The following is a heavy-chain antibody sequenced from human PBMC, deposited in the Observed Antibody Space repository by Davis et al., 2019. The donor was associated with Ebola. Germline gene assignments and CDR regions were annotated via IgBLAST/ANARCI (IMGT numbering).Heavy chain of an antibody. D-gene: IGHD1-1*01. CDR3: ARAQFPTTSDH. V-gene: IGHV1-18*04. CDR2: INPHNGNT. Sequence: ASVKVSCKASGYTFTSYGITWVRQAPGQGLEWMGWINPHNGNTTYAQNVQGRVTMTTDTSTSTAYMEVGSLRSDDTAVYYCARAQFPTTSDHWGQGTLVTVSS. J-gene: IGHJ1*01. CDR1: GYTFTSYG.